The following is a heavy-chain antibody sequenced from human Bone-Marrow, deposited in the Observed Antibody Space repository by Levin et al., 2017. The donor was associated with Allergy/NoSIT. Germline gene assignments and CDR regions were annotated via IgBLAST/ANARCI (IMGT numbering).Heavy chain of an antibody. CDR3: ARDIGYEATFYGLDV. Sequence: LSLTCAASGFTFTSYGMHWVRQAPGKGLEWVAVIWYSGSRQYYGESVKGRFTISRDSYKNTLFLQMNNLTVEDTAVYFCARDIGYEATFYGLDVWGQGTTVTVSS. CDR1: GFTFTSYG. J-gene: IGHJ6*02. D-gene: IGHD5-12*01. V-gene: IGHV3-33*01. CDR2: IWYSGSRQ.